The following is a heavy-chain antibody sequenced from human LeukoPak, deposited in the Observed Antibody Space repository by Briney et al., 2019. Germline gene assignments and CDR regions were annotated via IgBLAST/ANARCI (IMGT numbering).Heavy chain of an antibody. J-gene: IGHJ4*02. CDR1: GGSISSGDYY. V-gene: IGHV4-30-4*01. CDR3: ARGFYGGFDSTRYFDY. CDR2: IYYSGST. Sequence: SETLSLTCTVSGGSISSGDYYWSWIRQPPGKGLEWIGYIYYSGSTYYNPSLKSRVTISVDTSKNQFSLKLSSVTAADTAVYYCARGFYGGFDSTRYFDYWGQGTLVTVSS. D-gene: IGHD4-23*01.